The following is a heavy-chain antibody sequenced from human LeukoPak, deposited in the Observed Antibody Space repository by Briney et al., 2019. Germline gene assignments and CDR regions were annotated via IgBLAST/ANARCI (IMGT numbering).Heavy chain of an antibody. J-gene: IGHJ4*02. CDR1: GGSISSSSYY. CDR2: IYYSGST. D-gene: IGHD2-2*01. Sequence: SETLSLTCTVSGGSISSSSYYWGWIRQPPGKGLEWIGSIYYSGSTYYNPSLKSRVTISVDTSKTQFSLKLSSVTAADTAVYYCARQLGYCSSTRCYAEKVDYWGQGTLVTVSS. CDR3: ARQLGYCSSTRCYAEKVDY. V-gene: IGHV4-39*01.